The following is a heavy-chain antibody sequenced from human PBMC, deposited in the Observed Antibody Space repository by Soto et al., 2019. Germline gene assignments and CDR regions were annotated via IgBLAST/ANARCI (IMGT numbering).Heavy chain of an antibody. CDR2: IYPGDSDT. CDR3: ARKFAPEFFDV. J-gene: IGHJ4*02. CDR1: VYTFSTYW. D-gene: IGHD3-10*01. V-gene: IGHV5-51*01. Sequence: GESLKISCKGSVYTFSTYWIAWVRQMPGKGLEWMGIIYPGDSDTKYSPAFQGQVTISADKSINTAYLQWTSLEASDTAMYYCARKFAPEFFDVWGQGKLVTV.